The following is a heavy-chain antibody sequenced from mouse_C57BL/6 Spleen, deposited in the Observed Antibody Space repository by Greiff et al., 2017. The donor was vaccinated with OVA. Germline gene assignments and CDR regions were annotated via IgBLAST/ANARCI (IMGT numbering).Heavy chain of an antibody. Sequence: ESGPGLVKPSQSLSLTCSVTGYSITSGYYWNWIRQFPGNKLEWMGYISYDGSNNYNPSLKNRISITRDTSKNQFFLKLNSVTTEDTATYYCAREGITTVVEDYFDYWGQGTTLTVSS. V-gene: IGHV3-6*01. CDR1: GYSITSGYY. CDR3: AREGITTVVEDYFDY. J-gene: IGHJ2*01. CDR2: ISYDGSN. D-gene: IGHD1-1*01.